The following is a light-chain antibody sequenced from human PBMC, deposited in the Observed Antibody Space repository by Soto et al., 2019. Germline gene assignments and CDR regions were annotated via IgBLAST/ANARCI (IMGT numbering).Light chain of an antibody. Sequence: DIQMTQSPSTLSXXLXXXXTXXXXASQSISSWLAWYQQKPGKAPKLLIYDASSLESGVPSRFSGSGSGTEFTLTISSLQPDDFATYYCQQYNSYSWTFGQGTKVDIK. CDR1: QSISSW. CDR3: QQYNSYSWT. CDR2: DAS. V-gene: IGKV1-5*01. J-gene: IGKJ1*01.